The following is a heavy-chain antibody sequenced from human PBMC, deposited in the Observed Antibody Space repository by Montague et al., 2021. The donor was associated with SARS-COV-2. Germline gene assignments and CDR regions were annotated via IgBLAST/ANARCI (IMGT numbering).Heavy chain of an antibody. CDR3: ARHGYYGTYDAFDI. D-gene: IGHD3-10*01. V-gene: IGHV4-39*01. CDR2: IYYTGNT. J-gene: IGHJ3*02. CDR1: GGSISSSSYY. Sequence: SETLSLTCTVSGGSISSSSYYWGWIRQPPGKGLEWIGSIYYTGNTYYNPSLKSRVTISVDTSKNQFSLKLSSVTAADTAVYYCARHGYYGTYDAFDIWGQGTMVTVSS.